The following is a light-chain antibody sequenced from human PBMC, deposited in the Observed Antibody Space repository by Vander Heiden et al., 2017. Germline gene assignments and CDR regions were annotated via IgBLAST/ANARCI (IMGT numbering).Light chain of an antibody. V-gene: IGKV1-39*01. J-gene: IGKJ2*01. CDR1: QRISSE. Sequence: DIQMIPSPPSLSASAGDRVTITCRARQRISSELKWYQQKPGKAPKRLIYAASWLQSGVPSKFSGSGSETDFNLTIGSLQPEDFATYHCNQSHSTPHFGQGTKLEIK. CDR2: AAS. CDR3: NQSHSTPH.